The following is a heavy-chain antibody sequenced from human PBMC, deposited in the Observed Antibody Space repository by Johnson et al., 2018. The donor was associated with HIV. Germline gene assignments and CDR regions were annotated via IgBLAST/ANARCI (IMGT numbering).Heavy chain of an antibody. CDR1: GFTFDDYT. CDR3: AKDMEGWLRPAAFDI. Sequence: VQLVESGGVVVQPGGSLRLSCAASGFTFDDYTMHWVRQAPGKGLEWVSGISWNSGSIGYADSVKGRFTISRDNAKNSLYLQMNSLRAEDTALYYCAKDMEGWLRPAAFDIWGQGTMVTVSS. V-gene: IGHV3-9*01. D-gene: IGHD5-12*01. CDR2: ISWNSGSI. J-gene: IGHJ3*02.